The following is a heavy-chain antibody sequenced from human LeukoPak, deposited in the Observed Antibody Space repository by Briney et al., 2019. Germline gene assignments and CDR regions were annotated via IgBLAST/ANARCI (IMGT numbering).Heavy chain of an antibody. CDR1: GFTFSDHS. Sequence: SGGSLRLSCAACGFTFSDHSINWVRQAPGKGLEWVSYISGSSNYIYYADSVKGRFTISRDNAKNSVYLQMNGLRAEDTAVYFCAREPSGWYVDYWGQGTLVTVSS. CDR2: ISGSSNYI. V-gene: IGHV3-21*01. J-gene: IGHJ4*02. D-gene: IGHD6-19*01. CDR3: AREPSGWYVDY.